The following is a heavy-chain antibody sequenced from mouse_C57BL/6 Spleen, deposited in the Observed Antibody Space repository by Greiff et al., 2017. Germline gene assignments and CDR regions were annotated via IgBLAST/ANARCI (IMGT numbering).Heavy chain of an antibody. D-gene: IGHD4-1*01. J-gene: IGHJ4*01. Sequence: QVQLQQSGAELVRPGTSVKVSCKASGYAFTNYLIEWVKQRPGQGLEWIGVINPGSGGTNCNEKFKGKATLTADKSSSTAYMQLSSLTSEDSAVYFCARSNWDENWYYYAMDYWGQGTSVTVSS. V-gene: IGHV1-54*01. CDR3: ARSNWDENWYYYAMDY. CDR1: GYAFTNYL. CDR2: INPGSGGT.